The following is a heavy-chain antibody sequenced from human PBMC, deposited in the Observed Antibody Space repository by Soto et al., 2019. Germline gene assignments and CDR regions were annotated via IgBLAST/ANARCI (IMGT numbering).Heavy chain of an antibody. CDR1: GYSISSSNW. V-gene: IGHV4-28*03. Sequence: PSETLSLTCAVSGYSISSSNWWGWIRQPPGKGLEWIGYIYYSGSTNYNPSLKSRVTISVDTSKNQFSLKLSSVTAADTAVYYCARALIVTGYYIHDAFDIWGQGTMVTVSS. CDR2: IYYSGST. D-gene: IGHD3-9*01. CDR3: ARALIVTGYYIHDAFDI. J-gene: IGHJ3*02.